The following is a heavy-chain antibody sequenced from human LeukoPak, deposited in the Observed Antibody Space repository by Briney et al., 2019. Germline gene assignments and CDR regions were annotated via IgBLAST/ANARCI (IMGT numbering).Heavy chain of an antibody. CDR1: GFIFGDYW. J-gene: IGHJ4*02. CDR2: TSGNGAKT. Sequence: GGSLRLSCVASGFIFGDYWMRWVRQAPGKGLEWVSATSGNGAKTYYADSVKGRFTISRDNSRNTLYLQMNSLRAEDTAVYYCAKDSGWPFDYWGQGTLVTVSS. CDR3: AKDSGWPFDY. D-gene: IGHD6-19*01. V-gene: IGHV3-23*01.